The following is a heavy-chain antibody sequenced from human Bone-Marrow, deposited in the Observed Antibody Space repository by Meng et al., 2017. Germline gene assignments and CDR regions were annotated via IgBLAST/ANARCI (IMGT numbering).Heavy chain of an antibody. CDR2: INPNSGGT. CDR1: GDTFSSYT. D-gene: IGHD2-2*01. Sequence: ASVKVSCKASGDTFSSYTISWVRQAPGQGLEWMGRINPNSGGTNYAQKFQGRVTMTRDTSISTAYMELSRLRSDDTAVYYCARSSWPETHDYWGQGTLVTVSS. CDR3: ARSSWPETHDY. V-gene: IGHV1-2*06. J-gene: IGHJ4*02.